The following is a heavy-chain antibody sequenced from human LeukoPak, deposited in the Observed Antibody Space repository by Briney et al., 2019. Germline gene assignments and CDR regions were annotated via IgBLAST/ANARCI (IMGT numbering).Heavy chain of an antibody. CDR1: GFIFSDHW. J-gene: IGHJ4*02. Sequence: GGSLRLSCAASGFIFSDHWMHWVRQAPGKGLVWLSRINNDGSSTIYADSVRGRFTFSRDNAENTLFLEMSSLRVEDTAVYYCVRERNNFWSGHHSIFDSWGQGTLVTVSS. CDR2: INNDGSST. CDR3: VRERNNFWSGHHSIFDS. D-gene: IGHD3-3*01. V-gene: IGHV3-74*01.